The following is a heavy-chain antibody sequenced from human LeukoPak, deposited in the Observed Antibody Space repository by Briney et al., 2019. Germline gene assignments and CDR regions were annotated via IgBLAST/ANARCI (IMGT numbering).Heavy chain of an antibody. J-gene: IGHJ4*02. D-gene: IGHD6-19*01. V-gene: IGHV4-39*07. CDR1: GGPISSSSYY. Sequence: PSETLSLTCTVSGGPISSSSYYWGWIRQPPGKGLEWIGSIYYSGSIYYNPSLKSRVTVSVDTSKNQFSLKLSSVTAADTAVYYCARGTVAGGPRWVRFPSGFDYWGQGTLVTVSS. CDR2: IYYSGSI. CDR3: ARGTVAGGPRWVRFPSGFDY.